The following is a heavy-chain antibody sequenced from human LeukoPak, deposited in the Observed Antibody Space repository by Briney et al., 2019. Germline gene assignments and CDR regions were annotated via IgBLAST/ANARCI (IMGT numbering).Heavy chain of an antibody. CDR3: ARTSYDSSGYLDY. V-gene: IGHV4-34*01. D-gene: IGHD3-22*01. CDR2: INHSGST. CDR1: GGSFSGYY. Sequence: SETLSLTCAVYGGSFSGYYWSWIRQPPGKGLEWIGEINHSGSTNYNPSLKSRVTISVDTSKNQSSLKLSSVTAADTAVYYCARTSYDSSGYLDYWGQGTLVTVSS. J-gene: IGHJ4*02.